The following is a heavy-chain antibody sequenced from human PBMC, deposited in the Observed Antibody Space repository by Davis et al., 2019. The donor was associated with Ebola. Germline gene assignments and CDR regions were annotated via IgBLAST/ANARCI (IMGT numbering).Heavy chain of an antibody. Sequence: GESLKISCADSVITFSSYAMTWVRQAPGKGLEWVSAISGSGGTTDYADSVKGRFTISRDNSENTLFLQMNSLRVEDTAVYYCARGAPPTYYYYGVDVWGQGTTVTVSS. V-gene: IGHV3-23*01. J-gene: IGHJ6*02. CDR3: ARGAPPTYYYYGVDV. CDR1: VITFSSYA. CDR2: ISGSGGTT.